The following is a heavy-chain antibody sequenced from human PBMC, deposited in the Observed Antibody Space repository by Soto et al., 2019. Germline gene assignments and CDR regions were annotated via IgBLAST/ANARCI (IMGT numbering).Heavy chain of an antibody. CDR3: ARAAVVDIVATIQNSSGWYSNPYYYGMDV. CDR1: GFSLSTSGMC. Sequence: SGPTLVNPTQTLTLTCTFSGFSLSTSGMCVSWIRQPPGKALEWLALIDWDDDKYYSTSLKTRLTISKDTSKNQVVLTMTNMDPVDTATYYCARAAVVDIVATIQNSSGWYSNPYYYGMDVWGQGATVTVSS. D-gene: IGHD5-12*01. CDR2: IDWDDDK. J-gene: IGHJ6*02. V-gene: IGHV2-70*01.